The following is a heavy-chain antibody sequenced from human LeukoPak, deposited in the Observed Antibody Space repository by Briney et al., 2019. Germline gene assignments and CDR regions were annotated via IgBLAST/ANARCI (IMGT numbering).Heavy chain of an antibody. CDR1: GGSISSYY. V-gene: IGHV4-59*01. D-gene: IGHD3-3*01. CDR2: TYYSGST. Sequence: SETLSLTCTVSGGSISSYYWSWIRQPPGKGLEWIGYTYYSGSTNYNPSLKSQVTISVDTSKNQFSLKLSSVTAADTAVYYCAGLTIFGVDPIDYWGQGTLVTVSS. CDR3: AGLTIFGVDPIDY. J-gene: IGHJ4*02.